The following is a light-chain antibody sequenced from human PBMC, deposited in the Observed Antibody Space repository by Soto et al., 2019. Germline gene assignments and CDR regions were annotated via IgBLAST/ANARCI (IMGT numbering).Light chain of an antibody. V-gene: IGKV1-39*01. Sequence: DIQMTQSPFSLHASVGDRVNITCRASQSISNYLNWYQHKPGRAPSLLIHGASSLQGGVPSRFSGSGSGTDFTLTISSLHPEDFTTYYCQQTYSAPLTFGGGTRVEF. CDR3: QQTYSAPLT. CDR1: QSISNY. CDR2: GAS. J-gene: IGKJ4*01.